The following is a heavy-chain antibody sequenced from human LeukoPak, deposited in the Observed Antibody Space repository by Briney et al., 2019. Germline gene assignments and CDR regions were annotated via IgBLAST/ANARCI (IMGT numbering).Heavy chain of an antibody. Sequence: PGGSLRLSCAPSGFTFSDYYMSWIRQAPWTGLEWVSYIYNSGSYTNYADSVKGRFTISRDNAKKSLYLQMNSLRAEDTAVYYCARNYGSGRGLDYWGQGTLVTVFS. CDR1: GFTFSDYY. CDR2: IYNSGSYT. V-gene: IGHV3-11*03. CDR3: ARNYGSGRGLDY. D-gene: IGHD3-10*01. J-gene: IGHJ4*02.